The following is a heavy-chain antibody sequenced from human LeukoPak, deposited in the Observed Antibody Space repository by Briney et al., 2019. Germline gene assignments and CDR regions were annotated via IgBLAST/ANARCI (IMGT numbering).Heavy chain of an antibody. D-gene: IGHD1-26*01. CDR1: GGSIISYY. Sequence: SETLSLPGTGSGGSIISYYWSWIRQPAGKGLEGIGRIYTSGSTNYNPSLKRRVTMSVDTSKNQFSPKLSSVTAADTAVYYCARAGYSGRGAYYYYYYYMDVWGKGTTVTVSS. J-gene: IGHJ6*03. CDR2: IYTSGST. V-gene: IGHV4-4*07. CDR3: ARAGYSGRGAYYYYYYYMDV.